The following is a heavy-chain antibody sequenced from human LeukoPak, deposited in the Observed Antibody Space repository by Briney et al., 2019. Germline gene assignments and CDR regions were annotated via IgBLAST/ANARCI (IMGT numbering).Heavy chain of an antibody. CDR1: GFTFSNYA. CDR3: AKSDSSGWYWENYFDY. V-gene: IGHV3-23*01. J-gene: IGHJ4*02. Sequence: GGSLRLSCAASGFTFSNYAMSWVRQAPGKGLDWVSVISGSGGSTYYADSVKGRFTISRDNSENTLDLQMNSLRVEDTAVYYCAKSDSSGWYWENYFDYWGQGTLVTVSS. CDR2: ISGSGGST. D-gene: IGHD6-19*01.